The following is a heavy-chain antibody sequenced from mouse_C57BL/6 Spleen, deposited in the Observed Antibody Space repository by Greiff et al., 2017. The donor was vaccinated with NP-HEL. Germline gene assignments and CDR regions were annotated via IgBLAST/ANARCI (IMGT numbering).Heavy chain of an antibody. D-gene: IGHD2-3*01. CDR2: IYPGSGST. Sequence: QVQLQQSGAELVKPGASVKMSCKASGYTFTSYWITWVKQRPGQGLEWIGDIYPGSGSTNYNEKFKSKATLTVDTSSSTAYMQLSSLTSEDSAVYYCARDYDGYPAWFAYWGQGTLVTVSA. CDR3: ARDYDGYPAWFAY. V-gene: IGHV1-55*01. J-gene: IGHJ3*01. CDR1: GYTFTSYW.